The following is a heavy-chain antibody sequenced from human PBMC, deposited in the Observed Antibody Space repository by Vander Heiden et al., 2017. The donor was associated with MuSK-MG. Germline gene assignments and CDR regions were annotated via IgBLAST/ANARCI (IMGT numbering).Heavy chain of an antibody. D-gene: IGHD3-3*01. CDR3: ATDPKDYDFWKIYYPQI. CDR1: GFTFRDAW. V-gene: IGHV3-15*01. Sequence: EVQLVESGGGFVKPGGSLKLSCEPSGFTFRDAWLSWVRQAPGRGLEWIGRIKNKADGATTDYAAAVKDRFTISRDDSKNTLYLSMDSLRTEDTGVYFCATDPKDYDFWKIYYPQIWGQGTLVIVSS. CDR2: IKNKADGATT. J-gene: IGHJ3*01.